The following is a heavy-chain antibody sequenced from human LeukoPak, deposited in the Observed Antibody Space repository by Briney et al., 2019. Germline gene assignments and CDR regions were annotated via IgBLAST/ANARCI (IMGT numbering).Heavy chain of an antibody. CDR1: GGSISSGGYY. CDR2: IYHSGST. D-gene: IGHD4-17*01. Sequence: PSETLSLTCTVSGGSISSGGYYWSWIRQPPGKGLEWIGEIYHSGSTNYNPSLKSRVTISVDKSKNQFSLKLSSVTAADTAVYYCASSVIYGDYVTRFDYWGQGTLVTVSP. V-gene: IGHV4-39*07. CDR3: ASSVIYGDYVTRFDY. J-gene: IGHJ4*02.